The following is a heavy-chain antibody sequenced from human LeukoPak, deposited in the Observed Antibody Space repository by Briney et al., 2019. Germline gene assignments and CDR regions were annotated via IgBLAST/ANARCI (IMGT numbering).Heavy chain of an antibody. Sequence: SETLSLTCTVSGGSISSSSYYWGWIRQPPGKGLEWIGSIYYSGSTYYNPSLKSRVTISVDTSKNQFSLKLSSVTAADTAVHYCARRRAYGSGSYNFDYWGQGTLVTVSS. CDR3: ARRRAYGSGSYNFDY. J-gene: IGHJ4*02. D-gene: IGHD3-10*01. V-gene: IGHV4-39*01. CDR1: GGSISSSSYY. CDR2: IYYSGST.